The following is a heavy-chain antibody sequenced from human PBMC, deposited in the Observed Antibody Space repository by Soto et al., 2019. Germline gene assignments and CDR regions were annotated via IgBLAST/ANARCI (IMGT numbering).Heavy chain of an antibody. V-gene: IGHV3-23*01. Sequence: GGSLRLSCAASGFSFGSYALSWVRQAPGKGLEWVSTISGSDGKTFYADSVKGRFSTSRDTSQSTLYLQMNSLRADDTAMYYCARWSYLDYWGQGTRVTVSS. CDR3: ARWSYLDY. CDR2: ISGSDGKT. CDR1: GFSFGSYA. D-gene: IGHD3-3*01. J-gene: IGHJ4*02.